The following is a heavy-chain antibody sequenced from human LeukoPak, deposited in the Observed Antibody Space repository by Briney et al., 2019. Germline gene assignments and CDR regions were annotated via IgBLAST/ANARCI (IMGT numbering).Heavy chain of an antibody. V-gene: IGHV1-24*01. CDR1: RYTLTELS. J-gene: IGHJ3*02. CDR3: ATGRLYYDRRGYYENDAFDT. D-gene: IGHD3-22*01. CDR2: FDPEHGET. Sequence: ASVKVSCKVSRYTLTELSMHWVRQAPGKGLEWMGGFDPEHGETIYAQKFQGRVTMTEGTSTDTAYMELSSLRSGDTAVYYCATGRLYYDRRGYYENDAFDTWGQGTMVTVSS.